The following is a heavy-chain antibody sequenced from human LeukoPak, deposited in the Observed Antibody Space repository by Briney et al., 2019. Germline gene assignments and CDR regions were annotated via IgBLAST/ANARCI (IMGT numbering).Heavy chain of an antibody. CDR1: GYTFTSYG. CDR2: ISTYNGDT. J-gene: IGHJ5*02. V-gene: IGHV1-18*01. CDR3: AREGLGELTLDH. D-gene: IGHD3-16*01. Sequence: GASVKVSCRASGYTFTSYGISWVRQAPGQGLEWMGWISTYNGDTNYAQKLRGRVTMTTDTSTNTAYMELRSLRSDDTAVYYCAREGLGELTLDHWGQGTLVTVSS.